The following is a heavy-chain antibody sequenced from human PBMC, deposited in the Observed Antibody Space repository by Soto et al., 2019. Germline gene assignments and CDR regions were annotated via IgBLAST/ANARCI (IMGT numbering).Heavy chain of an antibody. CDR2: IYYSGST. Sequence: SETLSLTCTVSGGSISSGGYYWNWIRQHPGKGLEWIGYIYYSGSTYYNPSLKSRVTISVGTSKNQFSLKLSSVTAADTAVYYCASPKIAFYNWFDPWGQGTLVTVSS. CDR3: ASPKIAFYNWFDP. D-gene: IGHD3-3*02. J-gene: IGHJ5*02. V-gene: IGHV4-31*03. CDR1: GGSISSGGYY.